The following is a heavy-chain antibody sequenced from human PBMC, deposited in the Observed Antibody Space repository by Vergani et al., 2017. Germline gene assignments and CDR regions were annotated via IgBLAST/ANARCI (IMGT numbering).Heavy chain of an antibody. Sequence: QVQLQESGPGLVKPSETLSLTCTVSGGSISSYYWSWIRQPPGKVLEWIGYIYYSGSTNYNPSLKSRVTISVDTSKDQFSLKLSSVTAADTAVYYCARDNPDYYDSSAPNGIDLWGRGTLVTVSS. CDR1: GGSISSYY. D-gene: IGHD3-22*01. V-gene: IGHV4-59*01. CDR2: IYYSGST. J-gene: IGHJ2*01. CDR3: ARDNPDYYDSSAPNGIDL.